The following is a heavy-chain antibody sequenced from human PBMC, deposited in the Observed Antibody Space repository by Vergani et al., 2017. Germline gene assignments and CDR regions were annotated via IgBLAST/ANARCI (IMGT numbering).Heavy chain of an antibody. Sequence: QGQLEESGPGLVKPSETLSLTCTVPGGSFNTYYWSWVRQSPGKGLEWVGYIYSTGSTNYNPSLNGRVTMSVDTSKNQCSLKLRAVTAADTAVYFCARGVYRDEASSGYRLEGMDIWGQGTTVTISS. CDR1: GGSFNTYY. D-gene: IGHD5-12*01. J-gene: IGHJ6*02. CDR2: IYSTGST. CDR3: ARGVYRDEASSGYRLEGMDI. V-gene: IGHV4-59*01.